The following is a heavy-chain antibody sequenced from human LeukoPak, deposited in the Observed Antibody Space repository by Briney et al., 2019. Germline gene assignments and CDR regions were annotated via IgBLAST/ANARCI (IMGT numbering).Heavy chain of an antibody. D-gene: IGHD6-19*01. V-gene: IGHV1-18*01. CDR3: ARDQSPGIAVAGTFPDY. Sequence: ASVKVSCKASGYTFTSYGISWVRQAPGQGLEWMGWISAYNGNTNYAQKLQGRVTMTTDTSTSTAYMELRSLRSDDTAVYYCARDQSPGIAVAGTFPDYWGQGTLVTVSS. CDR1: GYTFTSYG. J-gene: IGHJ4*02. CDR2: ISAYNGNT.